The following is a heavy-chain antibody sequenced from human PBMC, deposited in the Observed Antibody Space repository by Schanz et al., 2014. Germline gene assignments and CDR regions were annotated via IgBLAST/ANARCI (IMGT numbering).Heavy chain of an antibody. Sequence: VQLVQSGAEVKRPGASVKVSCKASGYTFTSYAMHWVRQAPGQGLEWMGWINVGNGNMKYSQKFQGRVTITRDTSASTAYMELTSLRSEDTAVYYCAREVGLYDRGWFDPWGQGTLVTVSS. CDR1: GYTFTSYA. D-gene: IGHD3-22*01. CDR2: INVGNGNM. V-gene: IGHV1-3*01. J-gene: IGHJ5*02. CDR3: AREVGLYDRGWFDP.